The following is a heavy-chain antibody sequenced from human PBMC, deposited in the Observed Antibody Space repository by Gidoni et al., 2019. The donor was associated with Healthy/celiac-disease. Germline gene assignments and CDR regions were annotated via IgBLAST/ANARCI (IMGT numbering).Heavy chain of an antibody. D-gene: IGHD2-15*01. CDR3: ARGGVVTPFDY. CDR1: GGSISSGSYY. CDR2: IYTSGST. J-gene: IGHJ4*02. Sequence: QVQLQESGPGLVKPSQTLSLTCTVSGGSISSGSYYWSWIRQPAGKGLEWIGRIYTSGSTNYNPSLKSRVTISVDTSKNQFSLKLSSVTAADTAVYYCARGGVVTPFDYWGQGTLVTVSS. V-gene: IGHV4-61*02.